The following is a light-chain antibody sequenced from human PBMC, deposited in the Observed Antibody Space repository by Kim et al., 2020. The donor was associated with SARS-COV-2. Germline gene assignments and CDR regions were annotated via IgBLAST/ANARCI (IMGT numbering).Light chain of an antibody. CDR1: QDIINY. Sequence: DIRLTQSPSSLSASVGDRVTISCQASQDIINYLNWYQHKPGKGPKLIIYDASNLETGVPSRFRGSGSGTQFTLTINSLQPEDIGTYYCQQYDRSPYNFGQGTKVDIK. CDR2: DAS. V-gene: IGKV1-33*01. J-gene: IGKJ2*01. CDR3: QQYDRSPYN.